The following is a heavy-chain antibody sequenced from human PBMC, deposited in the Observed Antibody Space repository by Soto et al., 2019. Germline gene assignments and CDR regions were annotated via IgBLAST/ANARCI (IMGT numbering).Heavy chain of an antibody. J-gene: IGHJ4*02. D-gene: IGHD3-10*01. CDR3: ARARFGELSTFDY. Sequence: ASVKVSCKASGYTFTGYYMHWVRQAPGQGLGWMGWINPNSGGTNYAQKFQGWVTMTRDTSISTAYMELSRLRSDDTAVYYCARARFGELSTFDYWGQGTLVTVSS. CDR1: GYTFTGYY. CDR2: INPNSGGT. V-gene: IGHV1-2*04.